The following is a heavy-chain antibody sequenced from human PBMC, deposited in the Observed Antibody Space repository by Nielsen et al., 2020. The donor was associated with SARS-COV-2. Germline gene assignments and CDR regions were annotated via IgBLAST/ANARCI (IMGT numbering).Heavy chain of an antibody. D-gene: IGHD3-3*01. CDR1: GGSISSYY. J-gene: IGHJ4*02. CDR2: ISNTGST. Sequence: SETLSLTCTVSGGSISSYYWSWIRQPPGKGLEWIGYISNTGSTNYNPSLQSRVTISVDTSKNQFSLKLSSVTAADTAVYYCAREGLYYDFWSGFDYWGQGTLVTVSS. CDR3: AREGLYYDFWSGFDY. V-gene: IGHV4-59*01.